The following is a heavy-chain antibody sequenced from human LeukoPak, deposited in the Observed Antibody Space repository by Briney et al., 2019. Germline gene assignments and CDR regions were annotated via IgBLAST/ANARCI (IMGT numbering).Heavy chain of an antibody. CDR2: ISPYNGNT. D-gene: IGHD1-26*01. V-gene: IGHV1-18*01. J-gene: IGHJ4*02. CDR1: GYSFSSYG. Sequence: GASVKVSCKASGYSFSSYGITWVRQAPGQGLEWMGWISPYNGNTDYSQKLQGRVTMTTDTSTTTAYMELRSLRSDDTAVYYCARDQFANGSYSSGERVCWGQGTLVTVSS. CDR3: ARDQFANGSYSSGERVC.